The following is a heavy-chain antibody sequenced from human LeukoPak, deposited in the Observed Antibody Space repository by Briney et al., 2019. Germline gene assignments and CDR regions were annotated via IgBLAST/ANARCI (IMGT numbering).Heavy chain of an antibody. J-gene: IGHJ6*02. Sequence: GGSLRLSGAPSESTSSDAGRSGVRQAPGKGLKWVGRIKRKTDVGTTDYTAPVKGRFTISRDDSKNTLYLQMNSLKIEDTAVYYCTTGPFDYYGSASYLANGMDVWGQGTTVTVSS. V-gene: IGHV3-15*01. CDR3: TTGPFDYYGSASYLANGMDV. CDR1: ESTSSDAG. D-gene: IGHD3-10*01. CDR2: IKRKTDVGTT.